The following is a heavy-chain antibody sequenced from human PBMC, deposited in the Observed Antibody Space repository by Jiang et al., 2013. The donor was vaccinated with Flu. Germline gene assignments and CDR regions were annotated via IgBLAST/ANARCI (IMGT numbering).Heavy chain of an antibody. CDR1: GGSISSYY. V-gene: IGHV4-4*07. J-gene: IGHJ6*02. Sequence: LLKPSETLSLTCTVSGGSISSYYWSWIRQPAGKGLEWIGRIYTSGSTNYNPSLKSRVTMSVDTSKNQFSLKLSSVTAADTAVYYCARERVDIVATIQKWDVWGQGTTVTVSS. D-gene: IGHD5-12*01. CDR2: IYTSGST. CDR3: ARERVDIVATIQKWDV.